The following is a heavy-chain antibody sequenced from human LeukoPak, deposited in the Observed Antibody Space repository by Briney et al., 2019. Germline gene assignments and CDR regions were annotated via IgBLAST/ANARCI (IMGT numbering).Heavy chain of an antibody. J-gene: IGHJ4*02. D-gene: IGHD3-22*01. Sequence: GGSLRLSCAASGFTFSSYAMSWVRQAPGEGLEWVSAITDSGGRTYYSDSVKGQLTISRDNSKNTLYLQMNTLRAEDTAIYYCAKGSSGSRPYYFDYWGQGTLVAVSS. CDR2: ITDSGGRT. CDR3: AKGSSGSRPYYFDY. V-gene: IGHV3-23*01. CDR1: GFTFSSYA.